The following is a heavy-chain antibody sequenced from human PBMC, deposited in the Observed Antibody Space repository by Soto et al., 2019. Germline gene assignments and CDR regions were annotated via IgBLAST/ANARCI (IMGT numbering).Heavy chain of an antibody. CDR1: GGSIRTSHYY. Sequence: QLQLQESGPGLVKPSETLSLTCTVSGGSIRTSHYYWGWVRQPPGKGLEWIGSIYYTGSTYYNPSLKSRVTTSVDTSKNQFSLKLSSVTAADTAVYYCSRPGLAGSPVNWFDPWGQGTLVTVSS. D-gene: IGHD6-19*01. CDR3: SRPGLAGSPVNWFDP. J-gene: IGHJ5*02. CDR2: IYYTGST. V-gene: IGHV4-39*01.